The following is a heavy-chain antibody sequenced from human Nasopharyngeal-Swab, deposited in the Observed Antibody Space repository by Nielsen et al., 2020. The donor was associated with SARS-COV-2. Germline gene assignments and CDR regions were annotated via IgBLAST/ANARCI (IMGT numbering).Heavy chain of an antibody. CDR1: GCTFTSYY. D-gene: IGHD4-11*01. V-gene: IGHV1-46*01. CDR3: AKGNYEDWFDP. CDR2: INPSGGST. Sequence: ASVKVSCKASGCTFTSYYMHWVRQAPGQGLEWMGIINPSGGSTSYAQKFQGRVTMTRDTSTSTVYMELRSLRSEDTAVYYCAKGNYEDWFDPWGQGTLVTVSS. J-gene: IGHJ5*02.